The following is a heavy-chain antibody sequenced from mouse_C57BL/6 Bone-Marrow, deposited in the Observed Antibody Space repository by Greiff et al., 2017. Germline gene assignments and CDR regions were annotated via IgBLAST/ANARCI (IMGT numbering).Heavy chain of an antibody. Sequence: VQLQQSGAELVRPGTSVKMSCKAFGYTFTNYWIGWAKQRPGHGLEWIGAIYPGGGYTNYNEKFKGKATLTADKSSSTAYMQFSSLTSEDSAIYYCARSGDGYYFYWYFDVWGTGTTVTVSS. CDR2: IYPGGGYT. CDR3: ARSGDGYYFYWYFDV. V-gene: IGHV1-63*01. J-gene: IGHJ1*03. CDR1: GYTFTNYW. D-gene: IGHD2-3*01.